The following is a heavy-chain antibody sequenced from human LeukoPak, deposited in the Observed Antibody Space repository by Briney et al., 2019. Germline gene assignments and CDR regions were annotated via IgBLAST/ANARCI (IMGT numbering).Heavy chain of an antibody. CDR3: ARATGRNWFDP. CDR2: INPSGGST. V-gene: IGHV1-46*01. CDR1: GYTFTSYY. J-gene: IGHJ5*02. Sequence: ASVKVSCKASGYTFTSYYMNWVRQAPGQGLEWMGIINPSGGSTSYAQKFQGRVTMTRDTSTSTVYMELSSLRSEDTAVYYCARATGRNWFDPWGQGTLVTVSS.